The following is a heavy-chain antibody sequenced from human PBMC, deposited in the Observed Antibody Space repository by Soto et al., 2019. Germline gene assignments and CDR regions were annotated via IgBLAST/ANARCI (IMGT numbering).Heavy chain of an antibody. D-gene: IGHD2-15*01. CDR1: GGSLSNYY. CDR2: IYHSGST. V-gene: IGHV4-34*01. CDR3: ATSKIYFLQSGGSHHVPLVF. Sequence: PSETLSLTCAVSGGSLSNYYWSWIRQPPGKGLEWIGEIYHSGSTNYNPSLKSRVTISVDTSKNQFYLKLSSVTAADTAVYYCATSKIYFLQSGGSHHVPLVFWGQGTQVTVSS. J-gene: IGHJ4*02.